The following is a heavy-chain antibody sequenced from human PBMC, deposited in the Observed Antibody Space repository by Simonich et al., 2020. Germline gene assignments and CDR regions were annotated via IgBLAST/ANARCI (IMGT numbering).Heavy chain of an antibody. D-gene: IGHD6-6*01. J-gene: IGHJ4*02. CDR2: FYTRGSN. Sequence: QVQLQESGPGLVKPSETLSLTCTVSGGSISSYYWSWIRQPAGKGLEWFGRFYTRGSNNYNPALKSLVTISVDKSKNQFSRKLSSVTAADTAVYYCARGAYSSSSGDYWGQGTLVTVSS. CDR1: GGSISSYY. CDR3: ARGAYSSSSGDY. V-gene: IGHV4-4*07.